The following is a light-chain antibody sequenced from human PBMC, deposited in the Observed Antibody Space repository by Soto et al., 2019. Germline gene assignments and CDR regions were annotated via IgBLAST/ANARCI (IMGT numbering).Light chain of an antibody. CDR1: QDISKY. V-gene: IGKV1-33*01. CDR3: QHYNSYSEA. J-gene: IGKJ1*01. Sequence: DIQMTQSPSSLSASVGDRVTITCQASQDISKYLNWYQQKPGKAPKLLIYDASNLETGVPSRFSGSGSRTDFTFTIRSLQPEDIATYYCQHYNSYSEAFGQGTKVDIK. CDR2: DAS.